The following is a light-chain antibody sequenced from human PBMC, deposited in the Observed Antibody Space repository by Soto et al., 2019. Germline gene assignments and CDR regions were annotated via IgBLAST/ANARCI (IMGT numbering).Light chain of an antibody. CDR3: QQYGSSSFA. V-gene: IGKV3-20*01. J-gene: IGKJ3*01. CDR2: GAF. CDR1: QSISSTY. Sequence: EIVLTQSPGTLSVSPGERATLSCRTSQSISSTYLAWYQKKPGQAPRLLLYGAFNRATGIPDRFSGSGSGTYFTLTISRLEPEDCAFYYCQQYGSSSFAFGPGTKVEIK.